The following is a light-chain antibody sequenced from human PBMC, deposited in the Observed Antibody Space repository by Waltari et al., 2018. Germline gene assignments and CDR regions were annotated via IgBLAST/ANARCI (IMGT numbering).Light chain of an antibody. CDR2: ETS. CDR3: QKYGRLPAT. V-gene: IGKV3-20*01. CDR1: QSVSKY. Sequence: EIVLTQSPGTLSLSPGERATLSCWARQSVSKYLAWYQQNPGQAPRLLIYETSIRATGVPDRFSGSGYGTDFSLTISRLEPEDFAVYYCQKYGRLPATFGQGTKVEIK. J-gene: IGKJ1*01.